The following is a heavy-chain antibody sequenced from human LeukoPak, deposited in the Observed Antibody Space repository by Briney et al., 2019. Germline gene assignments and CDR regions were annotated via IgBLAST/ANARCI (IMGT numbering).Heavy chain of an antibody. CDR3: ARDGGIGLDY. CDR2: IWYDESKK. CDR1: GYTFSSYG. D-gene: IGHD2-21*01. J-gene: IGHJ4*02. Sequence: GGSLRLSCVASGYTFSSYGMHWVRQAPGKGLQWVAVIWYDESKKYYTDSVKGRFTISRDVSKNTLYLQMNSLRAEDSAMYYCARDGGIGLDYWGQGTLVTVSS. V-gene: IGHV3-33*01.